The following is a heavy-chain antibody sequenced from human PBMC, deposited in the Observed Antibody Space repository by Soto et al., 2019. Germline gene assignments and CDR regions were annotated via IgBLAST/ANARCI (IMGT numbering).Heavy chain of an antibody. CDR1: GYTFTDYA. Sequence: ASVKVSCKASGYTFTDYALHWVRQAPGQRLEWMGWMNAGVGNTLYSQKFQGRITMTRDTSASTAYMQLSSLRSEDTAVYYCARVGRSNYYYYYMDVWGKGTTVTVSS. D-gene: IGHD2-2*01. CDR2: MNAGVGNT. V-gene: IGHV1-3*01. CDR3: ARVGRSNYYYYYMDV. J-gene: IGHJ6*03.